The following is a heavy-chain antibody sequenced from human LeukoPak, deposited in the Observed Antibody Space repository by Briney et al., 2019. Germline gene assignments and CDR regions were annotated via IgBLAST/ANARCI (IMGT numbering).Heavy chain of an antibody. D-gene: IGHD5-24*01. CDR2: ISGSGGNT. J-gene: IGHJ4*02. CDR3: TRVGYIDEGIDY. CDR1: GFTFSNYW. V-gene: IGHV3-23*01. Sequence: GGSLRLSCAASGFTFSNYWMHWVRQAPGKGLEWVSPISGSGGNTYYADSVKGRFTTSRDNSKNTLYLQMNSLRAEDTAIYYCTRVGYIDEGIDYWGQGTLVTVSS.